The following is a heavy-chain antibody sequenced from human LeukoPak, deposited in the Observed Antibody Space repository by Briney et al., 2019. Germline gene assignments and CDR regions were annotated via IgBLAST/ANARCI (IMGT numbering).Heavy chain of an antibody. Sequence: SETLSLTCAVYGGSFSGYYWSWIRQPPGKGLEWIGEIKHSGSTNYNPSHKSRVTISVATSKNQFSLKLSSVTAAATAVYYCARGVPAAICHYSYGMDVWGQGTPVTVSS. D-gene: IGHD2-2*01. CDR2: IKHSGST. V-gene: IGHV4-34*01. CDR1: GGSFSGYY. J-gene: IGHJ6*02. CDR3: ARGVPAAICHYSYGMDV.